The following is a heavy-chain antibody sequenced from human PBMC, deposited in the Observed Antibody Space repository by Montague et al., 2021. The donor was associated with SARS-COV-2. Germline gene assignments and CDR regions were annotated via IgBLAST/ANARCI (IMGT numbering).Heavy chain of an antibody. CDR2: IYASGST. J-gene: IGHJ5*02. V-gene: IGHV4-61*02. CDR3: ARDLSSSWSYWFDP. CDR1: GGYISSGSYY. D-gene: IGHD6-13*01. Sequence: TLSLTCTGAGGYISSGSYYWSWIRQPAGRGMEWIGRIYASGSTKYNPSLKSRVTISVDTSKNQFSLKVSSVTAADTAVYYCARDLSSSWSYWFDPWGQGTLVTVSS.